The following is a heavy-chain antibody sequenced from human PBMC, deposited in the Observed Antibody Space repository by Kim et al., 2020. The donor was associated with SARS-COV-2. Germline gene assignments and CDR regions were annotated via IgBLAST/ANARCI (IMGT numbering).Heavy chain of an antibody. CDR3: ASHYYDSSGYYSSDY. V-gene: IGHV4-39*01. D-gene: IGHD3-22*01. CDR1: GGSISSSSYY. Sequence: SETLSLTCTVSGGSISSSSYYWGWIRQPPGKGLEWIGSIYYSGSTYYNPSLKSRVTISVDTSKNQFSLKLSPVTAADTAVYYCASHYYDSSGYYSSDYWGQGPLVTVSS. J-gene: IGHJ4*02. CDR2: IYYSGST.